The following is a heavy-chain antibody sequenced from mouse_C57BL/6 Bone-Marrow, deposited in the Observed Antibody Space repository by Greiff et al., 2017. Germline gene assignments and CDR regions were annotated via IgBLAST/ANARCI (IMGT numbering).Heavy chain of an antibody. J-gene: IGHJ1*03. CDR3: ARTDYGSSHWYFDV. V-gene: IGHV5-17*01. CDR2: ISSGSSTI. D-gene: IGHD1-1*01. Sequence: VQLKESGGGLVKPGGSLKLSCAASGFTFSDYGMHWVRQAPEKGLEWVAYISSGSSTIYYADTVKGRFTISRDNAKNTLFLQMTSLRSEDTAMCYCARTDYGSSHWYFDVWGTGTTVTVSS. CDR1: GFTFSDYG.